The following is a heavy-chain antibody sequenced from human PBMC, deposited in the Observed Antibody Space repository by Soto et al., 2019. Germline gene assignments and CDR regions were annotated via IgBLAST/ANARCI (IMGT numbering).Heavy chain of an antibody. Sequence: GGSLRLSCAASGFTFRIYSRHWVRQSPGKGLEWVAVMWYDGTNKYYGESVKGRFTISRDNSENTLYLKMNSLRVEDTAVYYCARDATFGTKGGSFDIWGHGTLVTVSS. CDR1: GFTFRIYS. D-gene: IGHD3-16*01. V-gene: IGHV3-33*01. CDR3: ARDATFGTKGGSFDI. J-gene: IGHJ3*02. CDR2: MWYDGTNK.